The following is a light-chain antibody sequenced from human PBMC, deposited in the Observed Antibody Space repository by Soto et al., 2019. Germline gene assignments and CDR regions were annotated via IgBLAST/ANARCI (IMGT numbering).Light chain of an antibody. CDR1: SGSIASNY. V-gene: IGLV6-57*04. J-gene: IGLJ2*01. Sequence: FMLTQPPSVSESPGKTVTISCTRSSGSIASNYVQWYQQRPGSAPTTVIYEDNQRPSGVPDRFSGSIDSSSNSASLTISGLKTEDEADYYCQSYDSSNLVFGGGTKVTVL. CDR2: EDN. CDR3: QSYDSSNLV.